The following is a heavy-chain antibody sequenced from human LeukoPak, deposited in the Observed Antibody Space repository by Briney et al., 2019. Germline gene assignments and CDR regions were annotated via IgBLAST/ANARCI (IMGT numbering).Heavy chain of an antibody. CDR3: ARPGYCSGGSCYSDY. CDR1: GYTFTSYY. D-gene: IGHD2-15*01. Sequence: EASVKVPCKVSGYTFTSYYMHWVRQAPGQGLEWMGIINPSGGSTSYAQKFQGRVTMTRDTSTSTVYMELSSLRSEDTAVYYCARPGYCSGGSCYSDYWGQGTLVTVS. J-gene: IGHJ4*02. CDR2: INPSGGST. V-gene: IGHV1-46*03.